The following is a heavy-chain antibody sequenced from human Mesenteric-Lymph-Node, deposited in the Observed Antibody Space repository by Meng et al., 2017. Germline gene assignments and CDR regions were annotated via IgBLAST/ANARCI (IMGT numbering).Heavy chain of an antibody. V-gene: IGHV3-30*15. CDR2: GNQ. Sequence: GNQFYPQSVKGRFTISRDISRNTLSLQMSSLTPEDTAVYYCVRWDNTGYFFDYWGQGTLVTVSS. D-gene: IGHD3-9*01. CDR3: VRWDNTGYFFDY. J-gene: IGHJ4*02.